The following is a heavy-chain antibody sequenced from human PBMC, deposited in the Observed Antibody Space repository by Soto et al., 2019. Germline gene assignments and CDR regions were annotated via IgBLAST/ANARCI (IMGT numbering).Heavy chain of an antibody. CDR3: TDMRGSGCYGMDV. Sequence: QITLKESCPTLVKPTQTLTLTCTFSGFSLSTSGVGGGWVSQPPGQALEWLALIYSNDDMRFSTSLKNRLTIDKDTSKNHVVLTMTSMDPVDTATYYCTDMRGSGCYGMDVWGQGTTVTVSS. D-gene: IGHD3-10*01. CDR1: GFSLSTSGVG. J-gene: IGHJ6*02. V-gene: IGHV2-5*01. CDR2: IYSNDDM.